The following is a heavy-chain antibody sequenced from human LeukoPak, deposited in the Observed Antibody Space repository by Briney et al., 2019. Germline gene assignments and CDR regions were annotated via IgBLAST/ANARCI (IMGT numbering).Heavy chain of an antibody. J-gene: IGHJ4*02. D-gene: IGHD4-17*01. CDR3: TWMATVITVDF. CDR1: GFTFSSYA. CDR2: LKGKTSTETT. Sequence: GGSLRLSCVASGFTFSSYAMSWVRQAPGKGLEWVGRLKGKTSTETTDFAAPVKGRFTISRDDSKNTLYLQMNSLKDEDTAVYYCTWMATVITVDFWGQGTLVTVSS. V-gene: IGHV3-15*01.